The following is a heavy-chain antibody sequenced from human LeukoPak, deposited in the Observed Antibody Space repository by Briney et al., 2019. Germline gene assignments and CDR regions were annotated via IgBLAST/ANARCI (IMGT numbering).Heavy chain of an antibody. V-gene: IGHV3-9*01. Sequence: GRSLRLSCAASGFTFDDYAMHWVRQAPGKGLEWVSGISWNSGSIGYADSVKGRFTISRDNAKNSLYLQMNSLRAEDTALYYCAKDTDVAVAGTGGDYGMDVWGQGTTVTVSS. J-gene: IGHJ6*02. D-gene: IGHD6-19*01. CDR2: ISWNSGSI. CDR1: GFTFDDYA. CDR3: AKDTDVAVAGTGGDYGMDV.